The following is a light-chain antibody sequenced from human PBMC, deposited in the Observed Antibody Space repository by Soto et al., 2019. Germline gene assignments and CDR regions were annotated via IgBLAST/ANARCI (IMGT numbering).Light chain of an antibody. CDR3: QQYNDWPV. J-gene: IGKJ1*01. V-gene: IGKV3-15*01. Sequence: EIVMTQSPATLSVSPGERATLSCRASQSVASDLAWYQQKPGRAPRLLIYGASARATGIPARFSGSGSGTEFTLTISSLQSEDFAFYYCQQYNDWPVFGQGTKVDIK. CDR2: GAS. CDR1: QSVASD.